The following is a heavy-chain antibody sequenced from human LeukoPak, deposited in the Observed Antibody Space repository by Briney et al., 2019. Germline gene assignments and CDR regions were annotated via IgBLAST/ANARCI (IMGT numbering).Heavy chain of an antibody. J-gene: IGHJ4*02. CDR3: ASGGLSSSWYLHY. CDR2: ISSGSSTI. CDR1: GFTFSSYS. D-gene: IGHD6-13*01. V-gene: IGHV3-48*01. Sequence: GGSLRLSCAASGFTFSSYSMNWVRQAPGKGLEWVSYISSGSSTIYYADSVKGRFTISRDNSKNTGYLQMNSLRAEDTALYYCASGGLSSSWYLHYWGQGTLVTVSS.